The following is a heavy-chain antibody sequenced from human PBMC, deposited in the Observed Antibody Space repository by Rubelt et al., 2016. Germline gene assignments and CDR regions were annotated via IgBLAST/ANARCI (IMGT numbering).Heavy chain of an antibody. J-gene: IGHJ3*02. Sequence: SGGSISSYYWSWIRQPPGKGLEWIGSLYLSGGTYYNPSLKSRVTISVDTSKNQFSLKLSSVTAADTAVYYCARSSHGYYYGSGRGANAFDIWGQGTMVTVSS. D-gene: IGHD3-10*01. V-gene: IGHV4-59*12. CDR1: GGSISSYY. CDR3: ARSSHGYYYGSGRGANAFDI. CDR2: LYLSGGT.